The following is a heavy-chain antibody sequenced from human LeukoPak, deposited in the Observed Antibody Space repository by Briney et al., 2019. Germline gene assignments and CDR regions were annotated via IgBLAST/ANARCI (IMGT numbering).Heavy chain of an antibody. D-gene: IGHD3-3*01. CDR3: ARAGTFDDFWSGYEGYFDY. V-gene: IGHV4-38-2*02. Sequence: PSETLSLTRTVSGYSISSGYYWGWIRQPPGKGLEWIGSIYHSGSTYYNPSLKSRVTISVDTSKNQFSLKLSSVTAADTAVYYCARAGTFDDFWSGYEGYFDYWGQGTLVTVSS. CDR1: GYSISSGYY. J-gene: IGHJ4*02. CDR2: IYHSGST.